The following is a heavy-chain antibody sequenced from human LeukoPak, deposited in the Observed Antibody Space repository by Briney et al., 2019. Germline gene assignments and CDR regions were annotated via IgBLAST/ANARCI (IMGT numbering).Heavy chain of an antibody. CDR1: GFTLSSYG. Sequence: GGSLRLSCAASGFTLSSYGMHWVRQAPGKGLEWVAFIRYDGSNKYYADSVKGRFTISRDNSKNTLYLQMNSLRAEDTAVYYCAKNRVGATTIDYWGQGTLVTASS. CDR3: AKNRVGATTIDY. CDR2: IRYDGSNK. D-gene: IGHD1-26*01. J-gene: IGHJ4*02. V-gene: IGHV3-30*02.